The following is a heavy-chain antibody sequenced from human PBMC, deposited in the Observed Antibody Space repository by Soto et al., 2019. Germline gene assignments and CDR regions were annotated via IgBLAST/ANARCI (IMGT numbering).Heavy chain of an antibody. CDR2: FDPEDGET. V-gene: IGHV1-24*01. CDR3: ATMLSFRDYGEYDY. D-gene: IGHD4-17*01. Sequence: ASVKVSCKVSGYTLTELSMHWVRQAPGKGLEWMGGFDPEDGETIYAQKFQGRVTMTEDTSTDTAYMELSSLRSEDTAVYYCATMLSFRDYGEYDYWGQGTLVTVSS. CDR1: GYTLTELS. J-gene: IGHJ4*02.